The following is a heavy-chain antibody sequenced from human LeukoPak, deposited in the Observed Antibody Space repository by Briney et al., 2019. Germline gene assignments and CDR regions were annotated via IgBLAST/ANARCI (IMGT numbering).Heavy chain of an antibody. Sequence: SCKASGGTFSSYAMHWVRQAAGKGLEWVAVISYDGSNKYYADSVKGRFTISRDNSKNTLYLQMNSLRAEDTAVYYCARDPDYYGSGSYDPFDIWGQGTMVTVSS. V-gene: IGHV3-30-3*01. CDR1: GGTFSSYA. CDR2: ISYDGSNK. D-gene: IGHD3-10*01. J-gene: IGHJ3*02. CDR3: ARDPDYYGSGSYDPFDI.